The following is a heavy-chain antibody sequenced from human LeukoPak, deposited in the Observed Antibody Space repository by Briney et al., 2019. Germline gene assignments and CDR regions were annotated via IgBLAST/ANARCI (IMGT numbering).Heavy chain of an antibody. CDR2: IYYSGST. J-gene: IGHJ4*02. V-gene: IGHV4-59*08. CDR1: GGSISSYY. Sequence: PSETLSLTCTVSGGSISSYYWSWIRQSPGKGLEWIGYIYYSGSTNYNPSLKSRVTISVDTSKNQVSLKLTSVTAADTAVYYRASRAGSLAFDYWGQGTLVTVSS. CDR3: ASRAGSLAFDY.